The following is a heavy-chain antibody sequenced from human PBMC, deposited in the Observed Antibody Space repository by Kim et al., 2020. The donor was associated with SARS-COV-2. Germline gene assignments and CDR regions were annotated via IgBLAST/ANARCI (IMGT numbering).Heavy chain of an antibody. Sequence: ASVKVSCKASGYTFTGYYMHWVRQAPGQGLEWMGWINPNSGGTNYAQKFQGRVTMTRDTYISTAYMELSRLRSDDTAVYYFRTYYYDSSGYGGSAFDIWGQGTMVTVSS. CDR2: INPNSGGT. V-gene: IGHV1-2*02. CDR1: GYTFTGYY. CDR3: RTYYYDSSGYGGSAFDI. J-gene: IGHJ3*02. D-gene: IGHD3-22*01.